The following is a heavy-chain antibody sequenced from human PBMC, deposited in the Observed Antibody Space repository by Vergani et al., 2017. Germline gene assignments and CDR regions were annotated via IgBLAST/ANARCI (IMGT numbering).Heavy chain of an antibody. J-gene: IGHJ6*02. D-gene: IGHD3-3*01. CDR3: ARDPKPCWSGYYYYYGMDV. CDR2: ISSSSSYI. CDR1: GFTFSSYS. V-gene: IGHV3-21*01. Sequence: EVQLVESGGGLVKPGGSLRLSCAASGFTFSSYSMNWVRQAPGKGLEWVSSISSSSSYIYYADSVKGRFTISRDNAKNSLYLQMNSLRAEDTAVYYCARDPKPCWSGYYYYYGMDVWGQGTTVTVSS.